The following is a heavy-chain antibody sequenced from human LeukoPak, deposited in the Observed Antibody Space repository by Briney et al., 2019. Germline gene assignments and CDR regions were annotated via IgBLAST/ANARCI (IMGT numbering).Heavy chain of an antibody. CDR3: ARDLFGDLRSDDAFDI. J-gene: IGHJ3*02. CDR2: IYTSGST. D-gene: IGHD4-17*01. Sequence: PSETLSLTCTVSGGSISSYYWSWIRRPAGKGLEWIGRIYTSGSTNYNPSLKSRVTMSVDTSKNQFSLKLSSVTAADTAVYYCARDLFGDLRSDDAFDIWGQGTMVTVSS. CDR1: GGSISSYY. V-gene: IGHV4-4*07.